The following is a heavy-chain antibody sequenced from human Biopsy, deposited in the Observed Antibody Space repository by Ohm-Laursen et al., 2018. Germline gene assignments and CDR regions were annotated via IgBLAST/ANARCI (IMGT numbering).Heavy chain of an antibody. CDR1: GFTFSSYW. J-gene: IGHJ4*02. CDR3: ARGVANYFDS. Sequence: SLRLSCAASGFTFSSYWMNWVRQAPGKGLEWVANINQDGSQEYSVDSVKGRFTISRDNAKNSLYLQMNSLRVEDTAVYYCARGVANYFDSWGQGILVTVSS. CDR2: INQDGSQE. V-gene: IGHV3-7*01. D-gene: IGHD2-15*01.